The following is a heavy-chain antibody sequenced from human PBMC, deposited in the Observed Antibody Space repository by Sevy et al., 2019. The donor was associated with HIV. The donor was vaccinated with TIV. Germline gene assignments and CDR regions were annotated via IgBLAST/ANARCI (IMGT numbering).Heavy chain of an antibody. CDR1: GGSFSGYY. J-gene: IGHJ4*02. Sequence: SETLSLTCAVYGGSFSGYYWSWIRQPPGKGLEWIGEINHSGSTNYNPSLKSRVTISVDTSKTQLSLKLSSVTAADTAVYYCARRSKRARGWYREVDYWGQGTLVTVSS. D-gene: IGHD6-19*01. CDR3: ARRSKRARGWYREVDY. V-gene: IGHV4-34*01. CDR2: INHSGST.